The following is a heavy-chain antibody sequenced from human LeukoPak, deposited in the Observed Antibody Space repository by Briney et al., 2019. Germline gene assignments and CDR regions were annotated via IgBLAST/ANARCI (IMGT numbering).Heavy chain of an antibody. J-gene: IGHJ1*01. V-gene: IGHV3-23*01. Sequence: GGSLRLSCAASGFTFSSHSMSWVRQAPGKGLEWVSAISGSGGSTYYADSVKGRFTISRDNSKNTLYLQMNSLRAEDTAVYYCAKAGPRYLYYYDSSDWRQGTLVTVSS. CDR2: ISGSGGST. CDR1: GFTFSSHS. D-gene: IGHD3-22*01. CDR3: AKAGPRYLYYYDSSD.